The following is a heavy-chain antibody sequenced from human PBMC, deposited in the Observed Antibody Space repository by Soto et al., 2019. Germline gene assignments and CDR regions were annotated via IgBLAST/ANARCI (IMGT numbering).Heavy chain of an antibody. CDR2: ISAYNGNT. CDR1: GYTFTSYG. V-gene: IGHV1-18*01. Sequence: ASVKVSCKASGYTFTSYGISWVRQAPGQGLEWMGWISAYNGNTNYAQKLQGRVTMTTDTSTSTAYMELRSLRSDDTAVYYCARAQDGYCTSTSCYRAKDYWGQGTLVTVSS. J-gene: IGHJ4*02. CDR3: ARAQDGYCTSTSCYRAKDY. D-gene: IGHD2-2*01.